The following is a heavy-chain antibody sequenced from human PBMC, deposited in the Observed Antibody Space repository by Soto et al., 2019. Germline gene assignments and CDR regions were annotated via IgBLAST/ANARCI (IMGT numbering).Heavy chain of an antibody. CDR2: IYYSGST. D-gene: IGHD6-13*01. Sequence: PSENLSLSCTVSGGSISSSSYYWGWIRQPPGKGLEWIGSIYYSGSTYYNPSLKSRVTISVDTSKNQFSLKLSSVTAADTAVYYCAILSSAAGPSDRLDFWGQGTTVTGSS. J-gene: IGHJ6*02. CDR3: AILSSAAGPSDRLDF. V-gene: IGHV4-39*01. CDR1: GGSISSSSYY.